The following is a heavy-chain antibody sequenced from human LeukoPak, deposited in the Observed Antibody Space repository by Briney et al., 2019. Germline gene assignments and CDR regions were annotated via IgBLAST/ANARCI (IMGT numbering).Heavy chain of an antibody. V-gene: IGHV3-23*01. D-gene: IGHD4-17*01. J-gene: IGHJ4*02. CDR2: ISGSGGRT. Sequence: GASLRLSCAAAGFTFSSYAMSWVRQAPGKGLEWVSAISGSGGRTYYADSVKGRFTISRDNSKNTLYLQMNSLRAEDTAVYYCAKDFEGFTVTSSYWVQGTLVTVSS. CDR1: GFTFSSYA. CDR3: AKDFEGFTVTSSY.